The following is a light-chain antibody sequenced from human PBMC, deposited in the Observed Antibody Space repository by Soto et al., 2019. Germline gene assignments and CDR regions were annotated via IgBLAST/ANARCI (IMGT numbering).Light chain of an antibody. Sequence: EVVLTQSPVTLSLSPGERATLSCSASQSVSSHYLAWYQQKPGQPPRPLIYGASSRATDIPDRFIGSGSGTEFTLTIARLAPEDFAMYYCQQYGSSPFTFGPGTKVDI. J-gene: IGKJ3*01. CDR1: QSVSSHY. V-gene: IGKV3-20*01. CDR2: GAS. CDR3: QQYGSSPFT.